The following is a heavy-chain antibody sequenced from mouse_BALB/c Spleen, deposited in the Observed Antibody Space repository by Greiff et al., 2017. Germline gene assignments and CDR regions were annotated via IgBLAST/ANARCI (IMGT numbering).Heavy chain of an antibody. CDR2: IHYSGST. V-gene: IGHV3-1*02. CDR3: AKGYGNYDYFDY. J-gene: IGHJ2*01. Sequence: DVKLVESGPDLVKPSQSLSLTCTVTCYSITSGYSWHWIRQFPGNKLEWMGYIHYSGSTNYNPSLKSRISITRDTSKNQFFLQLNSVTTEDTATYYCAKGYGNYDYFDYWGQGTTLTVSS. CDR1: CYSITSGYS. D-gene: IGHD2-10*02.